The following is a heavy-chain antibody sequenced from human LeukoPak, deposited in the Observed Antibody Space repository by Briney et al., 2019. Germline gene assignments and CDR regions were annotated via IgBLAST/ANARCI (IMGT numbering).Heavy chain of an antibody. CDR1: GGSISSSNW. J-gene: IGHJ1*01. Sequence: PSETLSLTCAVSGGSISSSNWWSWVRQPPGKGLEWIGEIYHSGSTNYNPSLKSRVTISVDKSKNQFSLKLSSVTAADTAVYYCASWLAVAEASRAIEYFQHWGQGTLVTVSS. CDR3: ASWLAVAEASRAIEYFQH. CDR2: IYHSGST. V-gene: IGHV4-4*02. D-gene: IGHD6-19*01.